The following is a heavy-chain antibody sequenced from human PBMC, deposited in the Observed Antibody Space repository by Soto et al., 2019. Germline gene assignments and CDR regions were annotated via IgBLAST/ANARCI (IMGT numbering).Heavy chain of an antibody. D-gene: IGHD3-22*01. J-gene: IGHJ4*02. CDR2: ISAFKGYT. CDR3: ARVDDYYDSSGHYFTFFNY. CDR1: GYIFTSYG. V-gene: IGHV1-18*01. Sequence: QVQLVQSGPEVKKPGASVKLSCKASGYIFTSYGIGWVRQAPGQGLEWMGWISAFKGYTKYPQRLQGRVTRTTDTPTITAYMELRSLRSDDTAVYSCARVDDYYDSSGHYFTFFNYWGQGSLVTVSS.